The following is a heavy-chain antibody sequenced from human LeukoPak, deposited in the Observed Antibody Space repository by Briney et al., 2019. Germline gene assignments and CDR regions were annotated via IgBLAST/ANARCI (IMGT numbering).Heavy chain of an antibody. D-gene: IGHD3-9*01. CDR3: ARMYYDILTGYPSNWFDP. J-gene: IGHJ5*02. CDR2: IYYSGST. CDR1: GGSISSHY. V-gene: IGHV4-59*11. Sequence: SETLSLTCTVSGGSISSHYWSWIRQPPGKGLEWIGYIYYSGSTNYNPSLKSRVTISVATSKNQFSLKLSSVTAADTAVYYCARMYYDILTGYPSNWFDPWGQGTLVTVSS.